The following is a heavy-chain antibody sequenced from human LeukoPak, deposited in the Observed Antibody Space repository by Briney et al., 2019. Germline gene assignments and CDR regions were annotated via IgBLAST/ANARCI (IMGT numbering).Heavy chain of an antibody. CDR3: ARDRLPPLGAFDI. Sequence: PGGSLRLSCAASGFTVSSNFMSWVRQAPGEGLEWVSVIYSGGNTYYADYVKGRFTISRDNSKNTLYLQMNSLRAEDTAVYHCARDRLPPLGAFDIWGQGTMVTVSS. CDR1: GFTVSSNF. D-gene: IGHD3-16*01. CDR2: IYSGGNT. V-gene: IGHV3-66*01. J-gene: IGHJ3*02.